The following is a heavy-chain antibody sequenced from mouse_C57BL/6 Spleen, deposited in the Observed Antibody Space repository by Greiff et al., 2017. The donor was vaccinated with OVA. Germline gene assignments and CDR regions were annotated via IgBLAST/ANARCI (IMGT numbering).Heavy chain of an antibody. CDR1: GYTFTDYE. J-gene: IGHJ3*01. D-gene: IGHD1-2*01. Sequence: QVQLQQSGAELVRPGASVTLSCKASGYTFTDYEMHWVKQTPVHGLEWIGAIDPETGGTAYNQKFKGKAILTADKSSSTAYMELRSLTSEDSAVYYCTRSLLRSAWFAYWGQGTLVTVSA. V-gene: IGHV1-15*01. CDR2: IDPETGGT. CDR3: TRSLLRSAWFAY.